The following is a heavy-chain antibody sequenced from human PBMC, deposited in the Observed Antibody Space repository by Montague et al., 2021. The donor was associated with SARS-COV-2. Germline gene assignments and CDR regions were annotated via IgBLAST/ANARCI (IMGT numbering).Heavy chain of an antibody. D-gene: IGHD3-16*01. CDR2: LDAARXT. J-gene: IGHJ4*02. Sequence: TLSLTCTVYGGSISSGYFYWSCIWQPAGKELEWVGLLDAARXTXYXXXXKSRVTISVDTSKNQFSLKLISVTAADTAVYYCASVYTVIYYFDYWGQGTLVTVSS. V-gene: IGHV4-61*02. CDR1: GGSISSGYFY. CDR3: ASVYTVIYYFDY.